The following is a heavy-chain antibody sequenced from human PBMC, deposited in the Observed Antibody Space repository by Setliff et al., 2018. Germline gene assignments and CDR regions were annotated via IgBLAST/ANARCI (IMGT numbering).Heavy chain of an antibody. J-gene: IGHJ5*02. CDR1: GGSISSYY. CDR3: ARSYYNFWSGYYRVNWFDP. Sequence: SETLSLTCTVSGGSISSYYWSWIRQPAGKGLEWIGRIYTSGSTNYNPSLKSRVTMSVDTSKNQFSLKLSSVTAADTAVYYCARSYYNFWSGYYRVNWFDPWGQGTLVTISS. V-gene: IGHV4-4*07. CDR2: IYTSGST. D-gene: IGHD3-3*01.